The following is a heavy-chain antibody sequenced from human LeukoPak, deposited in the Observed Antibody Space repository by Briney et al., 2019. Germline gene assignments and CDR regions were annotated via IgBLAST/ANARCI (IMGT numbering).Heavy chain of an antibody. CDR1: GFTFSSYA. D-gene: IGHD6-19*01. J-gene: IGHJ6*02. Sequence: GGSVRLSCAASGFTFSSYAMSWVRQAPGKGLEGVSAISGSGGSTYYADSVKGRFTISRDNSKNTLYLQMNSLRAEDTAVYYCAKGSRLAVAGTYYYYGMDVWGQGTTVTVSS. V-gene: IGHV3-23*01. CDR2: ISGSGGST. CDR3: AKGSRLAVAGTYYYYGMDV.